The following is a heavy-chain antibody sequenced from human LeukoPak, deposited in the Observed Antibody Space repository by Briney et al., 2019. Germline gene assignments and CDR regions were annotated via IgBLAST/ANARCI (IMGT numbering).Heavy chain of an antibody. CDR2: IIPIFGTA. CDR3: ARRNWNDVGWFDP. D-gene: IGHD1-1*01. Sequence: GASVKVSCKASGGTFSSYAISWVRQAPGQGLEWMGGIIPIFGTANYAQKFQGRVTITTDESTSTAYMELSSLRSEDTAVYYCARRNWNDVGWFDPWGQGTLVTVSS. CDR1: GGTFSSYA. J-gene: IGHJ5*02. V-gene: IGHV1-69*05.